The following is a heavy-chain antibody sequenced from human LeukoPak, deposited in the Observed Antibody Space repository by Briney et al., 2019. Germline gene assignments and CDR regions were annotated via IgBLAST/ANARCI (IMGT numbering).Heavy chain of an antibody. D-gene: IGHD5-12*01. CDR2: IYYSGST. Sequence: SETLSLTCTVSGGSISSYYWSWIRQPPGKGLEWIGYIYYSGSTNYNPSLKSRDTISVDTSKNQFSLKLSSVTAADTAVYYCARRDIVATIFDYWGQGTLVTVSS. CDR3: ARRDIVATIFDY. V-gene: IGHV4-59*01. J-gene: IGHJ4*02. CDR1: GGSISSYY.